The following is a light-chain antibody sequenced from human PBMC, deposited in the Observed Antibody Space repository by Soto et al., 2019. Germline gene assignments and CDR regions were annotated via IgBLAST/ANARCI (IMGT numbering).Light chain of an antibody. CDR3: CSYTSSSTRV. Sequence: QSALNQPASVSGSPGQAITISCTGTSSDVGAYNFVSWYQQHPRKAPKLMIYDVSNRPSGVSNRFSGSKSGNTASLTISGLQAEDEAYYYCCSYTSSSTRVFGGGTKLTVL. V-gene: IGLV2-14*01. CDR2: DVS. CDR1: SSDVGAYNF. J-gene: IGLJ2*01.